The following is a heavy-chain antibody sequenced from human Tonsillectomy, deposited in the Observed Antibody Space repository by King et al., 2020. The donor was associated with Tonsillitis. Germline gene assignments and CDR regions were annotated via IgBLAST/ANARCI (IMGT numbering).Heavy chain of an antibody. V-gene: IGHV4-34*01. Sequence: VQLQQWGAGLLKPSETLSLTCAVYGGSFSAYCWSWIRQSPGKGLEWIGDVDHSGRTNYNPSLKSRVTISVDTSKNQFSLKLNSVTAADTTLYSCARAVVVPATGLPYYYYYSMDVWGHGTTVTVSS. D-gene: IGHD2-15*01. CDR1: GGSFSAYC. CDR3: ARAVVVPATGLPYYYYYSMDV. J-gene: IGHJ6*02. CDR2: VDHSGRT.